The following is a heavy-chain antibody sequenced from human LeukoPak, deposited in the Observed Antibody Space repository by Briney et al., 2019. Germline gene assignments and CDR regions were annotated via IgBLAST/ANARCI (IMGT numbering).Heavy chain of an antibody. Sequence: GGSLRLSCAASGFTFSNNWMTWVRQAPGKGLEWVASVKKDGSEKYYVDSVKGRFTISRDNAKNSLYLQMNSLRVEDTAVYYCARDESLGDFWSGYFDAFDIWGQGTMVTVSS. D-gene: IGHD3-3*01. CDR2: VKKDGSEK. CDR1: GFTFSNNW. J-gene: IGHJ3*02. CDR3: ARDESLGDFWSGYFDAFDI. V-gene: IGHV3-7*01.